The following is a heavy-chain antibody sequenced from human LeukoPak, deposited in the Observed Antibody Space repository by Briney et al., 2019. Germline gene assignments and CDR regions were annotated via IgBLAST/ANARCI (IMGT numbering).Heavy chain of an antibody. J-gene: IGHJ4*02. V-gene: IGHV3-21*04. CDR3: AKETPLVRGFITIDY. Sequence: GGSLRRSCAASGFTFSSYSMNWVRQAPGKGLEWVSSISSSSSYIYYADSVKGRFTISRDNAKNSLYLQMNSLRAEDTAIYYCAKETPLVRGFITIDYWGQGTPVTVSS. CDR2: ISSSSSYI. D-gene: IGHD3-10*01. CDR1: GFTFSSYS.